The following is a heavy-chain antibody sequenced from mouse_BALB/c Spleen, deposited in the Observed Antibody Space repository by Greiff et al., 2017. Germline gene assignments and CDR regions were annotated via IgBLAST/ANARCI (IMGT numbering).Heavy chain of an antibody. CDR2: IDPANGNT. Sequence: VQLQQSGAELVKPGASVKLSCTASGFNIKDTYMHWVKQRPEQGLEWIGRIDPANGNTKYDPKFQGKATITADTSSNTAYLQLSSLTSEDTAVYYCAPYYGSRGFAYWGQGTLVTVSA. CDR1: GFNIKDTY. D-gene: IGHD1-1*01. CDR3: APYYGSRGFAY. J-gene: IGHJ3*01. V-gene: IGHV14-3*02.